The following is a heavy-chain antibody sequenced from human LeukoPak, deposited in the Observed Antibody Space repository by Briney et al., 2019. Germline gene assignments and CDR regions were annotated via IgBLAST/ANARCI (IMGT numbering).Heavy chain of an antibody. CDR2: IYHTGTT. D-gene: IGHD2-8*01. J-gene: IGHJ2*01. CDR3: ARGEPSRVYYWWYCDL. CDR1: GASISSGTYY. Sequence: SETLSLTCTVSGASISSGTYYWDWIRQPPGKGLEWIGSIYHTGTTNYNPSLMSRATVSFDTSKNQVSLELTSVTAADTAVYFCARGEPSRVYYWWYCDLWGRGTLVTVSS. V-gene: IGHV4-39*01.